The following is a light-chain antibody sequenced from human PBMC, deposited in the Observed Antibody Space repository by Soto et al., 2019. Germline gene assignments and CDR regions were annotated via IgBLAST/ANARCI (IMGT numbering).Light chain of an antibody. CDR2: SAS. CDR3: PQANTFALN. Sequence: DIQMTQSPSSVSASVGDRVTITCRASQGISSWLAWYQQTPGKPPNLLIYSASSGQSGVPPRFSGSGSGTDFSLTISSLQPEAFAPYYCPQANTFALNCGGGTKV. CDR1: QGISSW. V-gene: IGKV1-12*01. J-gene: IGKJ4*01.